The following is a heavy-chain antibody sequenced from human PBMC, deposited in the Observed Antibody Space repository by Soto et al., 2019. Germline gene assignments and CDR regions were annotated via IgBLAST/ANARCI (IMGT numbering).Heavy chain of an antibody. V-gene: IGHV3-21*01. J-gene: IGHJ4*02. CDR1: GFTFSSYS. D-gene: IGHD1-26*01. CDR2: ISSSSSYI. Sequence: EVQLVESGGGLVQPGGSLRLSCAASGFTFSSYSMNWVRQAPGKGLEWVSSISSSSSYIYYADSVKGPFTISRDNAKNSLYLQMNSLRAEDTAVYYCARDHSGSYNYWGQGTLVTVSS. CDR3: ARDHSGSYNY.